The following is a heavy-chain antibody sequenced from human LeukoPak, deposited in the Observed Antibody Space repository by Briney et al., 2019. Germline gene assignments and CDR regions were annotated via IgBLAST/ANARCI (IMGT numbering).Heavy chain of an antibody. J-gene: IGHJ3*02. CDR2: INPNSGGT. Sequence: ASVKVSCKASGYTFTGYYMHWVRQAPGQGLEWMGWINPNSGGTNYAQMFQGRVTMTRDTSISTAYMELSRLRSDDTAVYYCARYWDGYYRAFDIWGQGTMVTVSS. CDR1: GYTFTGYY. D-gene: IGHD3-22*01. V-gene: IGHV1-2*02. CDR3: ARYWDGYYRAFDI.